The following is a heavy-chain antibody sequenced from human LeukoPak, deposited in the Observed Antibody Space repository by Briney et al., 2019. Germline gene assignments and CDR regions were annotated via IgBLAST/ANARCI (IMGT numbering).Heavy chain of an antibody. Sequence: EASQTLSLTCTVSGGSISSGGYYWSWIRQHPGKGLEWIGYIYYSGSTYYNPSLKSRVTISVDTSKNQFSLKLSSVTAADTAVYYCASSSGGSPLGGFDPWGQGTLVTVSS. J-gene: IGHJ5*02. CDR1: GGSISSGGYY. CDR2: IYYSGST. CDR3: ASSSGGSPLGGFDP. V-gene: IGHV4-31*03. D-gene: IGHD2-15*01.